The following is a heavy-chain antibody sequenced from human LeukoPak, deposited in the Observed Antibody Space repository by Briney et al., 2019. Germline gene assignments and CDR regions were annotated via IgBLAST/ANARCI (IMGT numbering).Heavy chain of an antibody. CDR2: ISGSGGST. CDR1: GFTVSSNY. CDR3: AKGGGYDSYY. V-gene: IGHV3-23*01. J-gene: IGHJ4*02. Sequence: GGSLRLSCAVSGFTVSSNYMSWVRQAPGKGLEWVSAISGSGGSTYYADSVKGRFTISRDNSKNTLYLQMNSLRAEDTAVYYCAKGGGYDSYYWGQGTLVTVSS. D-gene: IGHD5-12*01.